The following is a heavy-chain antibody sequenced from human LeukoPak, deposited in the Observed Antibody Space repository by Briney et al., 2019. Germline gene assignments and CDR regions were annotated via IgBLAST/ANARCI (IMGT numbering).Heavy chain of an antibody. CDR2: IYYSGST. CDR1: GGSITYGHYY. D-gene: IGHD1-26*01. V-gene: IGHV4-39*01. J-gene: IGHJ4*02. Sequence: SETLSLTCSVSGGSITYGHYYWGWVRQPPGKGLEWIGGIYYSGSTYYNPSLKSRVTISVDTSRNEFSLRLSSVTAADTALYFCARQSGSYGGILDNWGQGILGTVSS. CDR3: ARQSGSYGGILDN.